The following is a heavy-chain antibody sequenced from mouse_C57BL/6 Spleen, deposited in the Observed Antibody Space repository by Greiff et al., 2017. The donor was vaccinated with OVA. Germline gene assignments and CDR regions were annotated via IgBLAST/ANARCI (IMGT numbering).Heavy chain of an antibody. Sequence: EVHLVESGGDLVKPGGSLKLSCAASGFTFSSYGMSWVRQTPDKRLEWVATISSGGSYTYYPDSVKGRFTISRDNAKNTLYLQMSSLKSEDTAMYYCARLDYGSSSYYFDYWGQGTTLTVSS. CDR1: GFTFSSYG. CDR2: ISSGGSYT. V-gene: IGHV5-6*01. J-gene: IGHJ2*01. CDR3: ARLDYGSSSYYFDY. D-gene: IGHD1-1*01.